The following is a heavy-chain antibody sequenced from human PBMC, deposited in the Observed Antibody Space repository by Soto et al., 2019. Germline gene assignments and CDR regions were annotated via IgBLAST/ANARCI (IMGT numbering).Heavy chain of an antibody. J-gene: IGHJ4*02. CDR3: SRGRVGDVSTGYFRGYFDS. CDR2: INPNTGGT. V-gene: IGHV1-2*02. Sequence: QVQLVQSGAEVKKPGASVKVSCKTSGYTFTDYYMHWVRQAPGQGLEWLGWINPNTGGTNSAQKFRGRVTMTRDTSISTAYMELSRLTSDDTAVYYCSRGRVGDVSTGYFRGYFDSWGQGALVTVSS. D-gene: IGHD3-9*01. CDR1: GYTFTDYY.